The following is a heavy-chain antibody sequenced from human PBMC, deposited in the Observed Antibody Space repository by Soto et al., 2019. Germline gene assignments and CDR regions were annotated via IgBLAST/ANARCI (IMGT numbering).Heavy chain of an antibody. D-gene: IGHD2-21*01. CDR3: ARVLLIEYYFDY. Sequence: ASVKVSCKASGYTFTSYDSNWVRQATGQGLEWMGWMNPNSGNTGYAQKFQGRVTMTRNTSISTAYMELSSLRSEDTAVYYCARVLLIEYYFDYWGQGTLLTVSS. J-gene: IGHJ4*02. CDR2: MNPNSGNT. CDR1: GYTFTSYD. V-gene: IGHV1-8*01.